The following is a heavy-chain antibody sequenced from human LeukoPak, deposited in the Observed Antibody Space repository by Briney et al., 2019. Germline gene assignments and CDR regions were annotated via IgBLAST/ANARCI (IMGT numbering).Heavy chain of an antibody. CDR1: GGSITFGSYY. D-gene: IGHD3-16*02. CDR3: ARARVIPASFDD. J-gene: IGHJ4*02. V-gene: IGHV4-61*02. Sequence: SQTLSLTCTVYGGSITFGSYYWTWIRQPTGKGLEWIGRIYTSGRTFYNPSLKSRVTISMDTSMNQFSLRLNPVTAADTAVYYCARARVIPASFDDWGQGVLVTVSS. CDR2: IYTSGRT.